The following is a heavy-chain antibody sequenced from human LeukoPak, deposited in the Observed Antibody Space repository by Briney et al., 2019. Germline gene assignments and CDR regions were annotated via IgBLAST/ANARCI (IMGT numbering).Heavy chain of an antibody. CDR1: GFAFSSYW. CDR2: INGDGSNI. V-gene: IGHV3-74*01. CDR3: VRVGATDYFDY. J-gene: IGHJ4*02. D-gene: IGHD1-26*01. Sequence: PGGSLRLSCVASGFAFSSYWMHWVRQDPRKGLVWVSRINGDGSNINYADSVRGRFTISRDNAKNTLYLQMNTLRVEDTAVYYCVRVGATDYFDYWGQGTLVTVSS.